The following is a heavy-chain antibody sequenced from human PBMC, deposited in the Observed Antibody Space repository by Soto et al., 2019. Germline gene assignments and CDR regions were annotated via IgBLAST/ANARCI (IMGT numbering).Heavy chain of an antibody. CDR2: IFPNVGTA. CDR1: GGSFSTNE. J-gene: IGHJ5*02. D-gene: IGHD6-19*01. Sequence: QVHLVQSGAEVKRPGSSVKVSCKAFGGSFSTNEIDWVRQAPGQGLEWMGRIFPNVGTADYAQKFQGRLTIIADESTTTVYMELSRLTSADAAVYCCARARYSSRWGTFDSWGQGTQVAVSS. CDR3: ARARYSSRWGTFDS. V-gene: IGHV1-69*01.